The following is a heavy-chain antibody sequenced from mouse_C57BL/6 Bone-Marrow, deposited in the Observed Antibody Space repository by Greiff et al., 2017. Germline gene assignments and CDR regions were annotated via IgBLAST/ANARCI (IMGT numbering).Heavy chain of an antibody. CDR3: ARPYYSNFINAMDY. Sequence: QVQLQQPGAELVKPGASVKLSCKASGYTFTSYWMHWVKQRPGQGLEWIGLIPPNSGSTNYNEKFKSKATLTVDKSSSTAFMQLSSLTSEDSAVYYCARPYYSNFINAMDYWGQGTSVTVSS. V-gene: IGHV1-64*01. D-gene: IGHD2-5*01. CDR2: IPPNSGST. CDR1: GYTFTSYW. J-gene: IGHJ4*01.